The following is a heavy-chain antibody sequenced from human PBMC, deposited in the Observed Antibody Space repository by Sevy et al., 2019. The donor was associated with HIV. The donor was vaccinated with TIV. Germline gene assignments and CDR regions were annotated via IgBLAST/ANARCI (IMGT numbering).Heavy chain of an antibody. CDR3: ARAAQMMGTGKSYDALDM. CDR2: IYPGDSDT. D-gene: IGHD1-1*01. Sequence: GESLKISCKTSGYSFATYWIGWVRQMPGKGLDWMGIIYPGDSDTTYSPSFQGQVTISVDKSINTAYLQWTSLKASDTAMYYCARAAQMMGTGKSYDALDMWGLGTMVTVSS. J-gene: IGHJ3*02. V-gene: IGHV5-51*01. CDR1: GYSFATYW.